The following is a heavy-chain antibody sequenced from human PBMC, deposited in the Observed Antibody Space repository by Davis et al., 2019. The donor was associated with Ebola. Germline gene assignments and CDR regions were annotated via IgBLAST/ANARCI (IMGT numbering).Heavy chain of an antibody. J-gene: IGHJ4*02. CDR2: ISSSGSTI. CDR3: ARVFKELLGLDYFDY. CDR1: GFTFSDYY. V-gene: IGHV3-11*01. D-gene: IGHD1-26*01. Sequence: GESLKISCAASGFTFSDYYMSWIRQAPGKGLEWVSYISSSGSTIYYADSVKGRFTISRDNAKNSLYLQMNSLRAEDTAVYYCARVFKELLGLDYFDYWGQGTLVTVSS.